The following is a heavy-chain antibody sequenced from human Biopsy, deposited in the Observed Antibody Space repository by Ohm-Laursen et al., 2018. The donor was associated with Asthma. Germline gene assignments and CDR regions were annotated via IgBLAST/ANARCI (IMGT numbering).Heavy chain of an antibody. D-gene: IGHD3-16*01. V-gene: IGHV4-30-4*01. CDR1: GGSISSGAYY. CDR3: ARRGGVRRYFDY. J-gene: IGHJ4*02. CDR2: IYYIGST. Sequence: SQTLSLTCAVPGGSISSGAYYWSWVRQPPGKGLEWIGYIYYIGSTYYNPSLKSRVAISLDTSKNQFSLKLRSVTAADTAVYFCARRGGVRRYFDYWGQGTLVTVSS.